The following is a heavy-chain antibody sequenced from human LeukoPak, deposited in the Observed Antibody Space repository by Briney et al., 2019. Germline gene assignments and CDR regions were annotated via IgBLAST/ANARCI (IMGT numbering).Heavy chain of an antibody. V-gene: IGHV3-48*03. CDR1: GFTFSSYE. CDR3: ARGCGSSCQPNLDY. D-gene: IGHD6-13*01. J-gene: IGHJ4*02. Sequence: GGSLRLSCAASGFTFSSYEMNWVRQAPGKGLEWVSYISSSGSTIYYADSVKGRFTISRDNAKNSLYLQMNSPRAEDTAVYYCARGCGSSCQPNLDYWGQGTLVTVSS. CDR2: ISSSGSTI.